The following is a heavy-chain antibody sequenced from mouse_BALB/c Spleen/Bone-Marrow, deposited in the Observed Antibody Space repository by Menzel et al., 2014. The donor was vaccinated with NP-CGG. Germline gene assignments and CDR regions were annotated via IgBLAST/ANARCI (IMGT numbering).Heavy chain of an antibody. Sequence: VQLQQSGAELVKPGASVKMSCKASGYTFTSYWMHWVKQRPGQGLEWIGVIDPSDSYTSYNQKFKGKATLTVDTSSSTAYKQLSSLTSEDSAVYYCTIYYRSFAYWGQGTLVTVSA. CDR2: IDPSDSYT. V-gene: IGHV1S127*01. CDR3: TIYYRSFAY. J-gene: IGHJ3*01. D-gene: IGHD2-14*01. CDR1: GYTFTSYW.